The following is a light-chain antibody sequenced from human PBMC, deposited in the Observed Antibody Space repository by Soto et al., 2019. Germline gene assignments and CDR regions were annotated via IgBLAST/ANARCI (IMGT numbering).Light chain of an antibody. Sequence: IVLTQSPGTLSVSPGERATLSCRASQSVSSSYLAWYQQKPGQAPRLLIYGASSRATGIPDRFSGSGSGTDCTLTISRLENEDGAVYYCQQYGSSSWTFGQGTKVDIK. CDR2: GAS. CDR1: QSVSSSY. J-gene: IGKJ1*01. V-gene: IGKV3-20*01. CDR3: QQYGSSSWT.